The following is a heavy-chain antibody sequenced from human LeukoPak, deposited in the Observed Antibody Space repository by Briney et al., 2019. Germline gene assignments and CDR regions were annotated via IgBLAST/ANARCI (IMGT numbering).Heavy chain of an antibody. D-gene: IGHD4/OR15-4a*01. CDR2: IKEDGSEK. V-gene: IGHV3-7*03. Sequence: GGSLRLSCAAPAFTFRTYWMSWVRQAPRKALEWVATIKEDGSEKYYVDSVKGRYTISRDNARNSLYLQMNSLRAEDTAVYYCARRAGAYSHPYDYWGQGTLVTVSS. J-gene: IGHJ4*02. CDR3: ARRAGAYSHPYDY. CDR1: AFTFRTYW.